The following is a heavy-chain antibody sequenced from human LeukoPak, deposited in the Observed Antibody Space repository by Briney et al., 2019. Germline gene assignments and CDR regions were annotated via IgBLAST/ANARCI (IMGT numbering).Heavy chain of an antibody. V-gene: IGHV1-18*01. CDR2: ISAYNGNT. J-gene: IGHJ6*03. CDR3: ARTGYYDSSGFSSSYYYYYMDV. D-gene: IGHD3-22*01. Sequence: ASVKVSCKASGHTFTSYGISWVRQAPGQGLEWMGWISAYNGNTNYAQKLQGRVTMTTDTSTSTAYMELRSLRSDDTAVYYCARTGYYDSSGFSSSYYYYYMDVWGKGTTVTISS. CDR1: GHTFTSYG.